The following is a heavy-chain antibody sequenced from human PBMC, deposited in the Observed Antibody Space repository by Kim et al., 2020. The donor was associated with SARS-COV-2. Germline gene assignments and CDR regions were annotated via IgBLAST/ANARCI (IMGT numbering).Heavy chain of an antibody. CDR2: IIPIFGTA. CDR3: ARPMGDSSSLEYYYGMDV. V-gene: IGHV1-69*13. J-gene: IGHJ6*02. Sequence: SVKVSCKASGGTFSSYAISWVRQAPGQGLEWMGGIIPIFGTANYAQKFQGRVTITADESTSTAYMELSSLRSEDTAVYYCARPMGDSSSLEYYYGMDVWGQGTTVTVSS. CDR1: GGTFSSYA. D-gene: IGHD6-6*01.